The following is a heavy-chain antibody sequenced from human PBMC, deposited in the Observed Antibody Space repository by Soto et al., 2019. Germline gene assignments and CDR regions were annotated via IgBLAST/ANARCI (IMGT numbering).Heavy chain of an antibody. Sequence: QVQLVQSGAEVKKPGASVKVSCKASGYTFTSYDINWVRQATGQGLEWMGWMNPNSGNTGYVQKYKGRVTMTRNTSISTAYMELSSLRSEDTSVYYCARGTREDYGDYEQGWFHPWGQGSLVTVSS. J-gene: IGHJ5*02. CDR2: MNPNSGNT. D-gene: IGHD4-17*01. CDR3: ARGTREDYGDYEQGWFHP. CDR1: GYTFTSYD. V-gene: IGHV1-8*01.